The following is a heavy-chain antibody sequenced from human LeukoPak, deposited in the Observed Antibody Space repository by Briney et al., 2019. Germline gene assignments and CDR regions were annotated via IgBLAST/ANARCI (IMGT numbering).Heavy chain of an antibody. CDR2: IGSPDST. Sequence: PGGSLRLSCAASGFSFNGYAMSWVRQAPGKGLEWVSSIGSPDSTHYADSVKGRFTISRDDSKNTVFLQMNSLRAEDTATYYCAKDRENGNKIWDAFDIWGQGTMVTVSS. CDR3: AKDRENGNKIWDAFDI. J-gene: IGHJ3*02. CDR1: GFSFNGYA. D-gene: IGHD1-26*01. V-gene: IGHV3-23*01.